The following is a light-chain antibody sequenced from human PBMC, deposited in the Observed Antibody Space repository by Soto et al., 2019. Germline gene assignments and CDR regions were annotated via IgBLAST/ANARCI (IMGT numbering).Light chain of an antibody. V-gene: IGLV2-14*01. CDR3: SSFTRNSTLL. Sequence: QSALTQPASVSGSPGQSITISCTGSSSDVGRYNFVSWHQQHPGKAPKLMIYDVSNRPSGVSNRFSGSKSGNTASLTISGLQAEDEADYYCSSFTRNSTLLFGGGTKVTVL. J-gene: IGLJ2*01. CDR1: SSDVGRYNF. CDR2: DVS.